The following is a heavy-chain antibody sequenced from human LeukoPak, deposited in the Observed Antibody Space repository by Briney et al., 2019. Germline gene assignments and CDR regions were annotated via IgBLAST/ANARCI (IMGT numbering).Heavy chain of an antibody. CDR3: ARTGYDYTWGSYRQFDY. V-gene: IGHV1-8*01. J-gene: IGHJ4*02. CDR2: MIPNSGTT. Sequence: ASVKVSCKASGYTFNSYDINWVRQATGQGLEWMGWMIPNSGTTGYAQKFQGRVTMTRNTSISTAYLELSSLTSEDTAVYYCARTGYDYTWGSYRQFDYWGQGTLVTVSS. CDR1: GYTFNSYD. D-gene: IGHD3-16*02.